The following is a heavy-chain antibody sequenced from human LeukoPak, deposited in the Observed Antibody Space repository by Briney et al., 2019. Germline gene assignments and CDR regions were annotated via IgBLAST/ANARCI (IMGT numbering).Heavy chain of an antibody. V-gene: IGHV3-30*18. CDR2: ISYDGSNK. D-gene: IGHD6-13*01. CDR3: AKDNVAAAGRYFDY. Sequence: AGGSLRLSCAASGFPFSNYGMHWVRQAPGKGLEWVALISYDGSNKYFADSVKGRYTISRDNSKNTLYLHVHSLRAEDTAVYYCAKDNVAAAGRYFDYWGQGTLVTVSS. J-gene: IGHJ4*02. CDR1: GFPFSNYG.